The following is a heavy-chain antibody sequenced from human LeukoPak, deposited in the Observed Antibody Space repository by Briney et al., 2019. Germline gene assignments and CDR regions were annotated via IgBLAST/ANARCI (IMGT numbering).Heavy chain of an antibody. CDR3: ARAQDSSGYYGPRAAFDI. CDR1: GGSISSSSYY. J-gene: IGHJ3*02. CDR2: IYYSGST. Sequence: SETLSLTCTVSGGSISSSSYYWGWIRQPPGKGLEWIGSIYYSGSTYYNPSLKSRVTISLDTSKNQFSLKLSSVTAADTAVYYCARAQDSSGYYGPRAAFDIWGQGTMVTVSS. V-gene: IGHV4-39*07. D-gene: IGHD3-22*01.